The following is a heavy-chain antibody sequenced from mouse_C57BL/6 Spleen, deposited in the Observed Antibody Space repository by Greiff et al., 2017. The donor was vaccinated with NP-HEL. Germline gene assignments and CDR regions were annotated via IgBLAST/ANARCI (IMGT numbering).Heavy chain of an antibody. CDR1: GYSFTSYY. D-gene: IGHD2-3*01. CDR2: IYPGSGNT. Sequence: QVQLQQSGPELVKPGASVKISCKASGYSFTSYYIHWVKQRPGQGLEWIGWIYPGSGNTKYNEKFKGKATLTADTSSSTAYMQLSSLTSEDSAVYYCARNDGYYIFAYWGQGTLVTVSA. J-gene: IGHJ3*01. V-gene: IGHV1-66*01. CDR3: ARNDGYYIFAY.